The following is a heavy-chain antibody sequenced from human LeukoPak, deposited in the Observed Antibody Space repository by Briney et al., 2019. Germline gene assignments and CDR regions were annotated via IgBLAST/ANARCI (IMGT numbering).Heavy chain of an antibody. V-gene: IGHV3-23*01. D-gene: IGHD3-22*01. CDR2: ISGSGGST. CDR3: AKGPNYYDSSGYYG. Sequence: GGSLRLSCAASGFTFSSYAMSWVRQAPGKGLEWVSAISGSGGSTYYADSVKGRFTISRDNSKNTLYLQMNSLRAEDTAVYYCAKGPNYYDSSGYYGWGQGTLVTVSS. J-gene: IGHJ4*02. CDR1: GFTFSSYA.